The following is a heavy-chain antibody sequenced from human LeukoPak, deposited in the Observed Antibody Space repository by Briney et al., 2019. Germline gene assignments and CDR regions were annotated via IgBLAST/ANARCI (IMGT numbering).Heavy chain of an antibody. CDR2: IKQDGSEK. V-gene: IGHV3-7*01. CDR3: ARESEIRFLEWLFVFDY. Sequence: GGSLRLSCAASGFTFSTYWMSWIRQAPGKGLEWVANIKQDGSEKYYVASVEGRFTISRDNARNSLYLQMNSLRAEDTAVYYCARESEIRFLEWLFVFDYWGQGTLVTVSS. CDR1: GFTFSTYW. J-gene: IGHJ4*02. D-gene: IGHD3-3*01.